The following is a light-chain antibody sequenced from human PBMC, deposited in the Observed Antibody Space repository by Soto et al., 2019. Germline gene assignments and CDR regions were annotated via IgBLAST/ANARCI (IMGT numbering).Light chain of an antibody. CDR3: QEYAGPPPIT. Sequence: EIVLTQSPDTLSLSPGERATLSCRASQSVRSERLAWYQQKRGQAPRLVIFDASFRASGIPERFRGSGSGTDFTLTITRLEPEDFAVYYCQEYAGPPPITLGRGTRLDIK. J-gene: IGKJ5*01. CDR1: QSVRSER. V-gene: IGKV3-20*01. CDR2: DAS.